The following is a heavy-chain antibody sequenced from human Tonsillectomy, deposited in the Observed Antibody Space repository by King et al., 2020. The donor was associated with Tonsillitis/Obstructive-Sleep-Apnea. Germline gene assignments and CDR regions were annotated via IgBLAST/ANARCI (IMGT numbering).Heavy chain of an antibody. CDR1: GFTFSNYG. V-gene: IGHV3-33*01. CDR2: IWYDGSNK. Sequence: VQLVESGGGVVQPGRSLRLSCAASGFTFSNYGMHWVRQAPGKGLEWVAVIWYDGSNKYYADSVKGRFTISRDNSKNTVYLQMNSLRAEDTAVYYCARGQDYYYGMDVWGQGTTVTVSS. CDR3: ARGQDYYYGMDV. J-gene: IGHJ6*02.